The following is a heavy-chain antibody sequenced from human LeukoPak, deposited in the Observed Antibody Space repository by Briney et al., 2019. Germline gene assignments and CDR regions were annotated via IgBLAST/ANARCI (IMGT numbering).Heavy chain of an antibody. J-gene: IGHJ6*03. CDR2: ISSSGSTI. D-gene: IGHD3-3*01. CDR3: ARDRPNPYDFWSGYRNYYYYMDV. CDR1: GFTFSSYA. V-gene: IGHV3-48*04. Sequence: GGSLRLSCAASGFTFSSYAMHWVRQAPGKGLEWVSYISSSGSTIYYADSVKGRFTISRDNAKNSLYLQMNSLRAEDTAVYYCARDRPNPYDFWSGYRNYYYYMDVWGKGTTVTVSS.